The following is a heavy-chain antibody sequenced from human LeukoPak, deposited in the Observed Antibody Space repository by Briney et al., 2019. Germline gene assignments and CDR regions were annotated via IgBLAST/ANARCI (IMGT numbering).Heavy chain of an antibody. D-gene: IGHD6-13*01. Sequence: PGRSLRLSCAASGFTFSSYAMHWVRQAPGKGLEWVAVISYDGSNEYYADSVKGRFTISRDNSKNTLYLQMNSLRAEDTAVYYCARTLRQRQREWQQLVRDGMDVWGQGTTVTVSS. J-gene: IGHJ6*02. CDR2: ISYDGSNE. CDR3: ARTLRQRQREWQQLVRDGMDV. V-gene: IGHV3-30-3*01. CDR1: GFTFSSYA.